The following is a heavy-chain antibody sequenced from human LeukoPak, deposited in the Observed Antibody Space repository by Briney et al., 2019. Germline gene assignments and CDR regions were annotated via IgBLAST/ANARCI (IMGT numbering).Heavy chain of an antibody. D-gene: IGHD2-2*02. CDR1: GFTFSSYS. Sequence: GGSLRLSCAASGFTFSSYSMNWVRQAPGKGLEWVSSISSSSSYIYYADSVKGRFTISRDNAKNSLYLQMNSLRAEDTAVYYCARQDCSSTSCYTVWFDPWGRGTLVTVSS. CDR2: ISSSSSYI. CDR3: ARQDCSSTSCYTVWFDP. V-gene: IGHV3-21*01. J-gene: IGHJ5*02.